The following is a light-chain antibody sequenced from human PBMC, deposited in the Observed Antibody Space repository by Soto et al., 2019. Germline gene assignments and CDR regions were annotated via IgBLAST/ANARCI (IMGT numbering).Light chain of an antibody. J-gene: IGLJ2*01. CDR1: PSDVGAYNF. CDR2: EVS. Sequence: QSALTQPPSASGSPGQSVTISCTGTPSDVGAYNFVSWYQQHPGKVPRLIIYEVSRRPSGVPDRFSGSKSGNTASLTISGLQAEDEADYYCSSYTSSSTKVFGGGTKLTVL. V-gene: IGLV2-8*01. CDR3: SSYTSSSTKV.